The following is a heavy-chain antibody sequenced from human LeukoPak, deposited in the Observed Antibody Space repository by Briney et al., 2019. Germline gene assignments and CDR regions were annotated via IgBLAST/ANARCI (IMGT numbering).Heavy chain of an antibody. Sequence: AGGSLRLSCAASGFTFSRYWMSWVRQAPGKGLEWVANIKEDGGVKKYVDSVKGRFTISRDNAKNSLYLQMNSLGAEDTALYYCARVHIVEVIAASDFDYWGQGTLVTVSS. CDR1: GFTFSRYW. CDR2: IKEDGGVK. V-gene: IGHV3-7*01. J-gene: IGHJ4*02. CDR3: ARVHIVEVIAASDFDY. D-gene: IGHD2-15*01.